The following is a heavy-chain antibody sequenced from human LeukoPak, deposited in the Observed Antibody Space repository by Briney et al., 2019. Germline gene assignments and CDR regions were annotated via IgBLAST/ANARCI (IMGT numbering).Heavy chain of an antibody. J-gene: IGHJ6*03. Sequence: ASVKVSCKASRYTFTGYYMHWVRQAPGQGLEWMGRINPNSGGTNYAQKFQGRVTMTRDTSISTAYMELSRLRSDDTAVYYCARDNWNYVGRYYYYMDVWGKGTTVTVSS. CDR3: ARDNWNYVGRYYYYMDV. D-gene: IGHD1-7*01. CDR1: RYTFTGYY. CDR2: INPNSGGT. V-gene: IGHV1-2*06.